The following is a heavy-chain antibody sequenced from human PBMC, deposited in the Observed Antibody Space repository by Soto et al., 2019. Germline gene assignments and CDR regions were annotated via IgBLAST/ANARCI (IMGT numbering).Heavy chain of an antibody. CDR3: AHRRGYSSGWYPFDY. J-gene: IGHJ4*02. CDR1: GFSLSTSGVG. V-gene: IGHV2-5*02. D-gene: IGHD6-19*01. CDR2: IYWDDDK. Sequence: QITLKESGPTLVKPTQTLTLTCTFSGFSLSTSGVGVGWIRQPPGKALEWLALIYWDDDKRYSPSLKSRLTNTKEPPKKPVGLTKANNGPVEHGPLFRAHRRGYSSGWYPFDYWGQGTLVTVSS.